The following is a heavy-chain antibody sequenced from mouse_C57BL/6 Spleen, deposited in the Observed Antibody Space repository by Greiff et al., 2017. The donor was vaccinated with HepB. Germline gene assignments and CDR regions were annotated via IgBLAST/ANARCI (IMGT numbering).Heavy chain of an antibody. D-gene: IGHD1-1*01. CDR2: IDPSDSYT. J-gene: IGHJ4*01. V-gene: IGHV1-69*01. Sequence: QVQLKQSGAELVMPGASVKLSCKASGYTFTSYWMHWVKQRPGQGLEWIGEIDPSDSYTNYNQKFKGKSTLTVDKSSSTAYMQLSSLTSEDSAVYYCARSGDYGSSSYYYAMDDWGQGTSVTVSS. CDR1: GYTFTSYW. CDR3: ARSGDYGSSSYYYAMDD.